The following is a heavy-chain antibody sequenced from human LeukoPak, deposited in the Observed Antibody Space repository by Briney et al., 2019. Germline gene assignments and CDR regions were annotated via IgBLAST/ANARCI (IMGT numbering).Heavy chain of an antibody. CDR2: IYYSGST. J-gene: IGHJ4*02. CDR3: ASLPYSSSSGFNY. Sequence: SETLSLTCTVSGGSISSYYWSWIRQPPGKGLEWIGYIYYSGSTNYNPSLKSRVTISVDTSKNQFSLKLSSVTAADTAVYYCASLPYSSSSGFNYWGQGTLVTVSS. D-gene: IGHD6-13*01. V-gene: IGHV4-59*08. CDR1: GGSISSYY.